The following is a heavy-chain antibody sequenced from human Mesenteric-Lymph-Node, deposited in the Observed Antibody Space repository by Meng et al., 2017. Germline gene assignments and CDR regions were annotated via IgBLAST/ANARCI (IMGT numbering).Heavy chain of an antibody. Sequence: GGSLRLSCAASGFTFSDHYMDWVRQAPGKGLEWVGRSGNRANSYTTEYAASVKGRFTISGDDSQNSLYLQMNSLRTEDTAVYYCTRGYSGISIYAFAIWGQGTMVTVSS. CDR3: TRGYSGISIYAFAI. CDR1: GFTFSDHY. CDR2: SGNRANSYTT. J-gene: IGHJ3*02. D-gene: IGHD1-26*01. V-gene: IGHV3-72*01.